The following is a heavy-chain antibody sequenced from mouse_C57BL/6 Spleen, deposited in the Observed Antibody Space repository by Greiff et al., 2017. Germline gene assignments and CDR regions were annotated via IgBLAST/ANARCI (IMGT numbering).Heavy chain of an antibody. J-gene: IGHJ4*01. Sequence: VQLKESGPGLVKPSQSLSLTCSVTGYSITSGYYWNWIRQFPGNKLEWMGYISYDGSNNYNPSLKNRISITRDTSKNQFFLKLNSVTTEDTATYYCAREEDYCSRGAMDDWGQGTSVTVSS. CDR1: GYSITSGYY. D-gene: IGHD1-1*01. V-gene: IGHV3-6*01. CDR3: AREEDYCSRGAMDD. CDR2: ISYDGSN.